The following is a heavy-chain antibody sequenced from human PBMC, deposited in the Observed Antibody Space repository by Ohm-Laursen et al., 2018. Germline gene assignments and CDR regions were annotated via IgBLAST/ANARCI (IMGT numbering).Heavy chain of an antibody. J-gene: IGHJ5*02. CDR1: GGTFSSYA. Sequence: GASVKVSCKASGGTFSSYAISWVRQAPGQGLEWMGGIIPIFGTANYAQKFQGRVTITADKSTSTAYMELRSLTSDDTAVYYCARVSRGTLQSPWGQGTLVTVSS. CDR3: ARVSRGTLQSP. D-gene: IGHD5-24*01. V-gene: IGHV1-69*06. CDR2: IIPIFGTA.